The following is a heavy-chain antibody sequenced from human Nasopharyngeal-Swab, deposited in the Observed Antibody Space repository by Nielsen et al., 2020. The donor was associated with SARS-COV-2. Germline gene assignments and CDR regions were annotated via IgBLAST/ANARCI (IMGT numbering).Heavy chain of an antibody. CDR3: ARDLATVTTTPGMDV. V-gene: IGHV3-33*01. D-gene: IGHD4-17*01. J-gene: IGHJ6*02. Sequence: VRQMPGKGAEWVAVIWYDGSNKYYADSVKGRFTISRDNSKNTLYLQMNSLRAEDTAVYYCARDLATVTTTPGMDVWGQGTTVTVSS. CDR2: IWYDGSNK.